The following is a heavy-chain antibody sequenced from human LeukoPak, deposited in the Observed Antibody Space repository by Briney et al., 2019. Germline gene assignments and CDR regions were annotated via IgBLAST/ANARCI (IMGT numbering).Heavy chain of an antibody. CDR1: GGSFSGYY. CDR3: ARHRRPYYYGSGSFDY. D-gene: IGHD3-10*01. CDR2: INHSGST. Sequence: SETLSLTCAVYGGSFSGYYWSWIRQPPGKGLEWIGEINHSGSTNYNPSLKSRVTISVDTSKNQFSLKLSSVTAADTAVYYCARHRRPYYYGSGSFDYWGQGTLVTVS. V-gene: IGHV4-34*01. J-gene: IGHJ4*02.